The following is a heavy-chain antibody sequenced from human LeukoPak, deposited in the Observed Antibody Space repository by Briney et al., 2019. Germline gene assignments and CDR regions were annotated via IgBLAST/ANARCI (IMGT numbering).Heavy chain of an antibody. V-gene: IGHV1-69-2*01. CDR1: GYTFTDYY. D-gene: IGHD2-2*02. CDR2: VDPEDGET. Sequence: ATVKISCKVSGYTFTDYYMHWVRQAPGKGLEWMGFVDPEDGETIYAEKFQGRVTITADTSTDTAYMELSSLRSEDTAVYYCATPGPSRGLGYCSRTSCYNVWGKGTTVTVSS. J-gene: IGHJ6*04. CDR3: ATPGPSRGLGYCSRTSCYNV.